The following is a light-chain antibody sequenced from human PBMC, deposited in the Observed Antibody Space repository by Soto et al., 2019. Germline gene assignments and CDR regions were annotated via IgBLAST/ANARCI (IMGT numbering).Light chain of an antibody. J-gene: IGKJ1*01. CDR3: LQDYNYPWT. CDR1: QGIRND. CDR2: AAS. V-gene: IGKV1-6*01. Sequence: AIQMTQSPSSLSASVGDRVTITCRASQGIRNDLGWYQQKPGKAPKLLIYAASSLQSGVPSRFSGSGSGTDFTLTIRSMQTEDFANYYCLQDYNYPWTFGQATKVDIK.